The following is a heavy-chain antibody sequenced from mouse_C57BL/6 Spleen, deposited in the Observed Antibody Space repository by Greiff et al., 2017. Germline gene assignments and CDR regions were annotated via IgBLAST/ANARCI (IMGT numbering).Heavy chain of an antibody. V-gene: IGHV1-63*01. CDR3: ARCHYGSSYGVGYFDV. D-gene: IGHD1-1*01. Sequence: VQLQQSGAELVRPGTSVKMSCKASGYTFTNYWIGWAKQRPGHGLEWIGDIYPGGGYTNYYEKFKGKATLTADKSSSAAYMQFSSLTSEDSAIYYCARCHYGSSYGVGYFDVWGTGTTVTVSS. CDR1: GYTFTNYW. CDR2: IYPGGGYT. J-gene: IGHJ1*03.